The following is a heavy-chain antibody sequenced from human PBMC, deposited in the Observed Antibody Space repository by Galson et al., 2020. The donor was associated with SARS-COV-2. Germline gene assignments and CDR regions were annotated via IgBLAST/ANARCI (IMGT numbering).Heavy chain of an antibody. J-gene: IGHJ6*02. D-gene: IGHD2-21*01. CDR3: AKGRVIGSRYGMGV. CDR1: GFTFDNYA. V-gene: IGHV3-9*01. CDR2: ISWSGGNV. Sequence: GGSLRLSCAASGFTFDNYAMNWVRQAPGKGLEWVSIISWSGGNVAYARSLRGRFTISRDNAKNSVYLQMNSLRPDDTAIYYCAKGRVIGSRYGMGVWGQGTSVTVSS.